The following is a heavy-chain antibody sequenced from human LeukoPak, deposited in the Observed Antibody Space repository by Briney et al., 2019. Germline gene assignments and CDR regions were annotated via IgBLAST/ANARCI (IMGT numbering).Heavy chain of an antibody. CDR2: IYPGDSDT. D-gene: IGHD3-10*01. CDR3: ARRLRTMFRGVVVKPEQYYYYYMDV. CDR1: GYSFTSYW. Sequence: HGESLKISCKGSGYSFTSYWIGWVRQMPGKGLEWMGIIYPGDSDTRYSPSFQGQVTISDDKSISTAYLQWSSLKASDTAMYYCARRLRTMFRGVVVKPEQYYYYYMDVWGKGTTVTVSS. V-gene: IGHV5-51*01. J-gene: IGHJ6*03.